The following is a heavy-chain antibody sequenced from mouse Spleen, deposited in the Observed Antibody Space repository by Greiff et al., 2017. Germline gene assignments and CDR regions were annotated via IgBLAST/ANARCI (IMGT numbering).Heavy chain of an antibody. Sequence: EVQVVESGPELVKPGASVKMSCKASGYTFTSYVMHWVKQKPGQGLEWIGYINPYNDGTKYNEKFKGKATLTSDKSSSTAYMELSSLTSEDSAVYYCARDYRYDSWFAYWGQGTLVTVSA. CDR1: GYTFTSYV. CDR2: INPYNDGT. J-gene: IGHJ3*01. D-gene: IGHD2-14*01. V-gene: IGHV1-14*01. CDR3: ARDYRYDSWFAY.